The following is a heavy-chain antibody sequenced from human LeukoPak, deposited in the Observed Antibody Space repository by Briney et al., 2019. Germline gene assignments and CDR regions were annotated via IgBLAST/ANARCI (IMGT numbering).Heavy chain of an antibody. V-gene: IGHV3-21*01. CDR2: ISSSSSYI. Sequence: GGSLRLSCTASGFTFGDYAMSWFRQAPGKGLEWVSSISSSSSYIYYADSMTGRFTISRDNAKNSLYLQMNSLRAEDTAMYFCARRATTERGHSYGLDYWGQGILVTVSS. CDR3: ARRATTERGHSYGLDY. CDR1: GFTFGDYA. J-gene: IGHJ4*02. D-gene: IGHD5-18*01.